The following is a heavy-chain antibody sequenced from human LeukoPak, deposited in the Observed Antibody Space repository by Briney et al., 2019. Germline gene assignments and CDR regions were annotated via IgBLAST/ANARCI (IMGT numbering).Heavy chain of an antibody. D-gene: IGHD3-22*01. Sequence: GGSLRLSCVASGFPFSSYWMTWVRQAPGKGLEWVANIKQDGSKKSYVDSVKGRFTISRDNAKNTLYLQMNSLRAEDTAVYYCGRETYTYDTSGPDHWGQGTLVTVSS. CDR3: GRETYTYDTSGPDH. J-gene: IGHJ4*02. CDR2: IKQDGSKK. V-gene: IGHV3-7*01. CDR1: GFPFSSYW.